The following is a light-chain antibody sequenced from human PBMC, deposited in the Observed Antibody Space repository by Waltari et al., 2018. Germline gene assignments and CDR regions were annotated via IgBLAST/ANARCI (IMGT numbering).Light chain of an antibody. CDR1: QSVLYSSNNKNY. CDR2: RAY. CDR3: QQYYDTPLT. Sequence: DIVMTQSPDFLAVSLGERATINCKSSQSVLYSSNNKNYLAWYQQKPGQPPKLLVYRAYTRQSGVPDRFSGSGSGTDFTLTISSLQAEDVAIYYCQQYYDTPLTFGGGTKVEIK. J-gene: IGKJ4*01. V-gene: IGKV4-1*01.